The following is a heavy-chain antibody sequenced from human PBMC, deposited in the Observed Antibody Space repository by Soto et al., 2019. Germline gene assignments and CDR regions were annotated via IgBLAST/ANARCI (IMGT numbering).Heavy chain of an antibody. V-gene: IGHV4-31*03. Sequence: SETLSLTCTVSGGSISSGGYYWSWIRQHPGKGLEWIGYIYYSGSTYYNPSLKSRVTISVDTSKNQFSLKLSSATAADTAVYYCARVTFGVNFDYWGQGTLVTVSS. CDR3: ARVTFGVNFDY. CDR1: GGSISSGGYY. CDR2: IYYSGST. D-gene: IGHD3-10*01. J-gene: IGHJ4*02.